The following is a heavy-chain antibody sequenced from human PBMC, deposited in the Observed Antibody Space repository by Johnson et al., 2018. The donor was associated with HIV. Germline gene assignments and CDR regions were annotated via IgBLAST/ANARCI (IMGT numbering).Heavy chain of an antibody. D-gene: IGHD1-26*01. J-gene: IGHJ3*02. CDR3: AKDGGSYGGAFDI. V-gene: IGHV3-23*04. CDR1: GFTFSSYA. Sequence: VQLVESGGGLVQPGGSLRLSCAASGFTFSSYAMSWVPPAPWQGLEWVSALSFSGGSTYHAASLKCRFTISRDNSKNTVYLQMNSLRPEDTAVYYCAKDGGSYGGAFDIWGQGTMVTVSS. CDR2: LSFSGGST.